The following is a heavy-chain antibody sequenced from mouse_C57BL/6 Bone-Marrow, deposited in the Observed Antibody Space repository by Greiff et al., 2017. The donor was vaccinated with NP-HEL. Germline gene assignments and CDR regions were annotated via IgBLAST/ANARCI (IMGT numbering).Heavy chain of an antibody. CDR1: GYTFTSYW. Sequence: QVQLKQPRAELVRPGSSVKLSCKASGYTFTSYWMDWVKQRPGQGLEWIGNIYPSDSETHYNQKFKDKATLTVDKSSSTAYMQLSSLTSEDSAVYYCARGGNPFAYWGQGTLVTVSA. V-gene: IGHV1-61*01. D-gene: IGHD2-1*01. J-gene: IGHJ3*01. CDR3: ARGGNPFAY. CDR2: IYPSDSET.